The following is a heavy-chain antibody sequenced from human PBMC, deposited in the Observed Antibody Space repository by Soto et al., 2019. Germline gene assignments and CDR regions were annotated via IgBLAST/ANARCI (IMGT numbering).Heavy chain of an antibody. J-gene: IGHJ6*02. Sequence: QVQLVQSGAEVKKPGSSVKVSCKASGGTFSSYAISWVRQAPGQGLEWMGGIIPIFGTANYAQKFQGRVTITADESTSTAYMELSSLRSEDTAVYYCARGARWLQFSSYYYYGMDVWGQGTTVTVSS. D-gene: IGHD5-12*01. CDR2: IIPIFGTA. V-gene: IGHV1-69*01. CDR3: ARGARWLQFSSYYYYGMDV. CDR1: GGTFSSYA.